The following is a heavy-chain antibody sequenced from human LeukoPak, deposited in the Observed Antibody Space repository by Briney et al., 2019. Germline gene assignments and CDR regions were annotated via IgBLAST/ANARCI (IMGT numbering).Heavy chain of an antibody. D-gene: IGHD3-3*01. CDR2: MNPNSGNT. CDR3: ARGSLTIFGVVIIDNPFDY. CDR1: GYTFTSYD. Sequence: ASVEVSCKASGYTFTSYDINWVRQATGQGLEWMGWMNPNSGNTGYAQKFQGRVTMTRNTSISTAYMELSSLRSEDTAVYYCARGSLTIFGVVIIDNPFDYWGQGTLVTVSS. V-gene: IGHV1-8*01. J-gene: IGHJ4*02.